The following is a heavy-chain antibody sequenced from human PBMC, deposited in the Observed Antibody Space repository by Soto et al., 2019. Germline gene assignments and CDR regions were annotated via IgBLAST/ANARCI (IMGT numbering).Heavy chain of an antibody. D-gene: IGHD2-15*01. V-gene: IGHV4-39*02. J-gene: IGHJ4*02. CDR1: GVSISSSDYY. CDR3: GRVLVAATRHTGPDY. Sequence: SETLSLTCSVAGVSISSSDYYWAWIRQPPGKGLEWIRSIDYNGVTYSNPSLKGRVTISKATSKNKFSLQVTSVTAADTAFYYCGRVLVAATRHTGPDYWGEGTQVTV. CDR2: IDYNGVT.